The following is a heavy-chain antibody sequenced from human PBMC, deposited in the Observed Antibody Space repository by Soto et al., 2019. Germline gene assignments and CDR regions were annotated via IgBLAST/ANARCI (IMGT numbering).Heavy chain of an antibody. CDR1: RFNFSRYE. Sequence: GGSLRLSCAAPRFNFSRYEMNWVRQAPGKGLEWVSYISSSGSTIYYADSVKGRFTISRDNAKNSLYLQMNSLRAEDTAVYYCARDLVEYSSSTYYYYGMDVWGQGTTVTVSS. J-gene: IGHJ6*02. CDR2: ISSSGSTI. CDR3: ARDLVEYSSSTYYYYGMDV. V-gene: IGHV3-48*03. D-gene: IGHD6-6*01.